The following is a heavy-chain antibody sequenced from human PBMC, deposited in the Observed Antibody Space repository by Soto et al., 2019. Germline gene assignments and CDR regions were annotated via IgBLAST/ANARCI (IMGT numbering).Heavy chain of an antibody. V-gene: IGHV1-69*13. D-gene: IGHD6-13*01. CDR2: IIPIFGTA. Sequence: SVKVSCKASGGTFSSYAISWVRQAPGQGLEWMGGIIPIFGTANYAQKFQGRATITADESTSTAYMELSSLRSEDTAVYYCARADSSSWYSLSYGMDVWGQGTTVTVSS. CDR1: GGTFSSYA. CDR3: ARADSSSWYSLSYGMDV. J-gene: IGHJ6*02.